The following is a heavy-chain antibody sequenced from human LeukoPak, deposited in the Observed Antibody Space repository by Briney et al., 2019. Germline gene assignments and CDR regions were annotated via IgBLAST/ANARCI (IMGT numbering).Heavy chain of an antibody. Sequence: PGGSLRLSCAASGFTFSTYGMHWVRQAPGKGLEWVAVIWYGGSNKYYADSVKGRFTISRDNSKNTLYLQMNSLRAEDTAVYYCAKMDTAQNAFDIWGQGTMVTVSS. J-gene: IGHJ3*02. CDR1: GFTFSTYG. D-gene: IGHD2-21*02. CDR2: IWYGGSNK. CDR3: AKMDTAQNAFDI. V-gene: IGHV3-30*02.